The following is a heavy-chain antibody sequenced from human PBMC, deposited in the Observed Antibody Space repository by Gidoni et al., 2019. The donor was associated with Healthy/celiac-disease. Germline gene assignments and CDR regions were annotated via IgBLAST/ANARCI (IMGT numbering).Heavy chain of an antibody. J-gene: IGHJ4*02. D-gene: IGHD4-17*01. CDR3: AKDNYGDSGELGY. Sequence: RFTISRDNSKNTLYLQMNSLRAEDTAVYYCAKDNYGDSGELGYWGQGTLVTVSS. V-gene: IGHV3-23*01.